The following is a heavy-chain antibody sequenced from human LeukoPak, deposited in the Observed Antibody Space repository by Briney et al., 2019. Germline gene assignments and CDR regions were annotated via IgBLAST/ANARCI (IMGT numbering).Heavy chain of an antibody. Sequence: SETLSLTCSVSGDSIKDTGAYWSWIRQHRGKGLEWIGYIYYSGFTQYNPTLKGRVTISVDTSKNQFSLKLSSVTAADTAVYYCARGVRYCSSTSCSNWFDPWGQGTLVTVSS. CDR2: IYYSGFT. CDR1: GDSIKDTGAY. V-gene: IGHV4-31*03. D-gene: IGHD2-2*01. J-gene: IGHJ5*02. CDR3: ARGVRYCSSTSCSNWFDP.